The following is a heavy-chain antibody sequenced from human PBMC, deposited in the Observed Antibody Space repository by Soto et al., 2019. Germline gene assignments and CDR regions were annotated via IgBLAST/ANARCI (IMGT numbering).Heavy chain of an antibody. D-gene: IGHD3-10*01. CDR1: GFTFSSYA. Sequence: GGSLRLSCAASGFTFSSYAMSWVRQAPGKGLEWVSAISGSGGSTYYADSVKGRFTISRDNSKNTLYLQMNSLRAEDTAVYYCAKKYYYGSGSYDNWFDPWGQGTLVTVSS. CDR2: ISGSGGST. J-gene: IGHJ5*02. V-gene: IGHV3-23*01. CDR3: AKKYYYGSGSYDNWFDP.